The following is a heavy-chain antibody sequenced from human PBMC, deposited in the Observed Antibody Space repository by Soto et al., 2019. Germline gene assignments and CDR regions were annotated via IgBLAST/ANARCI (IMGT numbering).Heavy chain of an antibody. CDR1: GYSFSNYW. Sequence: GESLKISCKASGYSFSNYWIGWVRQMPGKGLEWMAIINPGDSESRYSPSFQGQVTISADKSISTAYLQWNSLKASDTALYYCARTRSFTLGFYYDGMDVWGQGTTVTVSS. CDR2: INPGDSES. V-gene: IGHV5-51*01. CDR3: ARTRSFTLGFYYDGMDV. J-gene: IGHJ6*02. D-gene: IGHD6-6*01.